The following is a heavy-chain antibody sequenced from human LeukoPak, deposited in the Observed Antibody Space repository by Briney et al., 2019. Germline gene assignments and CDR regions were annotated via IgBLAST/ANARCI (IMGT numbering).Heavy chain of an antibody. CDR3: ARDLSRMVAAPAALDY. Sequence: ASVKVSCKASGYTFTSYDINWVRQATGQGLEWMGWMNPNSGNTGYAQKFQGRVTMTRNTSISTAYMELSSLRSEDTAVYYCARDLSRMVAAPAALDYWGQGTLVTVSS. J-gene: IGHJ4*02. CDR2: MNPNSGNT. V-gene: IGHV1-8*01. D-gene: IGHD2-15*01. CDR1: GYTFTSYD.